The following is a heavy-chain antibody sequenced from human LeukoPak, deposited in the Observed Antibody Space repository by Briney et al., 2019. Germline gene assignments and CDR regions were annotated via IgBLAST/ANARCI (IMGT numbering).Heavy chain of an antibody. Sequence: GGSLRLSCAASGFTFNTYAMNWVGQAPGKGLEWVATISGSGGTTYYAGSVKGQFTISRDNSKKTLYLQMNSLRAEDTAVYYCAKGRSESYYDAFDIWGQGTMVTVSS. CDR3: AKGRSESYYDAFDI. D-gene: IGHD1-26*01. CDR2: ISGSGGTT. J-gene: IGHJ3*02. V-gene: IGHV3-23*01. CDR1: GFTFNTYA.